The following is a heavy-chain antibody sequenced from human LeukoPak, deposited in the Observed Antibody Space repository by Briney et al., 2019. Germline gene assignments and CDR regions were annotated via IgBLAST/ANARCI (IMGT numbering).Heavy chain of an antibody. CDR1: GFTFSTYW. J-gene: IGHJ4*02. V-gene: IGHV3-7*04. CDR3: ARGDYFSGDY. D-gene: IGHD2/OR15-2a*01. Sequence: GGSLRLSCGASGFTFSTYWMSWVRQAPGKGLEWVASINQAGGETHYVDSVKGRFTISRDNAKNSLYLQMNGLRADDTSIYYCARGDYFSGDYWGQGTLVTVSS. CDR2: INQAGGET.